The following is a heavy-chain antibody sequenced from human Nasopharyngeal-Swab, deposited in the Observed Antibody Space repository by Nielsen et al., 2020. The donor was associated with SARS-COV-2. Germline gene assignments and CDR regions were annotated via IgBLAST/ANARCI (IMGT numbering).Heavy chain of an antibody. CDR2: ISSSGSTI. CDR3: ARAALTVTYSFDY. J-gene: IGHJ4*02. V-gene: IGHV3-48*03. CDR1: GFTFSSYE. D-gene: IGHD3-16*01. Sequence: GGSLRLSCAASGFTFSSYEMNWVRQAPGKGLEWVSYISSSGSTIYYADSVKGRFTISRDNAKNSLYLQMNSLRAEDTAVYYCARAALTVTYSFDYWGQGTLVTVSS.